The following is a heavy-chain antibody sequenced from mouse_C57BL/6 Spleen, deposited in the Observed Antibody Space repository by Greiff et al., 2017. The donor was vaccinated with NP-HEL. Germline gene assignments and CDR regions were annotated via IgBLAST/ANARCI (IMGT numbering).Heavy chain of an antibody. D-gene: IGHD2-4*01. CDR3: ARGDDYDCLYYAMDY. Sequence: EVKLVESGGGLVQPGGSLKLSCAASGFTFSDYYMYWVRQTPEKRLEWVAYISNGGGRTYYPDTVKGRFTISRDNAKNTLYLQMSRLKSEDTAMYYCARGDDYDCLYYAMDYWGQGTSVTVSS. J-gene: IGHJ4*01. CDR1: GFTFSDYY. V-gene: IGHV5-12*01. CDR2: ISNGGGRT.